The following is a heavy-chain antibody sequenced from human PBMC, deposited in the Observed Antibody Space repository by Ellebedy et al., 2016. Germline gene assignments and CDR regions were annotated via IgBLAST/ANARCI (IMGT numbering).Heavy chain of an antibody. D-gene: IGHD2-15*01. V-gene: IGHV4-30-4*01. CDR1: GGSISSVDYY. CDR3: ASPRVGYCSGGSCFDY. CDR2: IYNSGST. J-gene: IGHJ4*02. Sequence: SETLSLTCTVSGGSISSVDYYWSWIRQPPGKGLEWIGYIYNSGSTYYHPSLKSRVTISVDTSKNQFSLKLNSVTAADTAVYFCASPRVGYCSGGSCFDYWGQGALVTVSS.